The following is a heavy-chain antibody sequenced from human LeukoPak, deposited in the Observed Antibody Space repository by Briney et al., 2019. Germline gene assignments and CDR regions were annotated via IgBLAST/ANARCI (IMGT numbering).Heavy chain of an antibody. V-gene: IGHV3-23*01. Sequence: PGGSLRLSCAASGFTFSSYAMSWVRQAPGKGLEWVSGISGSDGSTNYADSVKGRFTISRENSKNTLYLQMNSLRAEDTAVYYCAKDTALFGELVGVYFDYWGQGTLVTVSS. CDR2: ISGSDGST. CDR3: AKDTALFGELVGVYFDY. D-gene: IGHD3-10*02. J-gene: IGHJ4*02. CDR1: GFTFSSYA.